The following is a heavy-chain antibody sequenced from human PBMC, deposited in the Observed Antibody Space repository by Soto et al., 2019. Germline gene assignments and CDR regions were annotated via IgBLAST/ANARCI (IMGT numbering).Heavy chain of an antibody. Sequence: QGQLQESGPGLVKTSETLSLTCTVSGASRSGSYWSWIRRPAGKGLEWIGRIYFTASTHYNPSLRGRVTLSVDTSKNQFSRRLNSVPAAGTAMYYCGRDPPGPTTEGAPSYFDLWGRGALITFS. D-gene: IGHD1-1*01. J-gene: IGHJ2*01. CDR1: GASRSGSY. CDR3: GRDPPGPTTEGAPSYFDL. CDR2: IYFTAST. V-gene: IGHV4-4*07.